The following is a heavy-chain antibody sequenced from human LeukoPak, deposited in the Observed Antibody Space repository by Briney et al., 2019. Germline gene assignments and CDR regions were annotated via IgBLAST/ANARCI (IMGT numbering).Heavy chain of an antibody. D-gene: IGHD2-8*01. V-gene: IGHV1-2*02. CDR3: ARGSPIVLMVYAYAFDI. CDR2: INPNSGGT. Sequence: ASVKVSCKASGYTFTGYYMHWVRQAPGQGLEWMGWINPNSGGTNYAQKFQGRVTMARDTSISTAYMELSRLRSDDTAVCYCARGSPIVLMVYAYAFDIWGQGTMVTVSS. J-gene: IGHJ3*02. CDR1: GYTFTGYY.